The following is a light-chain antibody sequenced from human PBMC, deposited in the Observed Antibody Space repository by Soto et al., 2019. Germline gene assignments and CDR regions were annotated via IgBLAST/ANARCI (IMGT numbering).Light chain of an antibody. CDR3: QVWASTDEFFV. CDR2: DAS. V-gene: IGLV3-21*02. Sequence: SYDLTLPPSVSVAPGQTARITCGGEKIGSKIVHWYRQRPGQAPVAVVFDASDRPSGIPDRISASRSGDTATLTISRVDAGDEADYYCQVWASTDEFFVFGSGTKVTVL. CDR1: KIGSKI. J-gene: IGLJ1*01.